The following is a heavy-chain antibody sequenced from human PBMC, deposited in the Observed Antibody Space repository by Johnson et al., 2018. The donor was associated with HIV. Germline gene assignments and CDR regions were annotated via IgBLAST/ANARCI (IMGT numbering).Heavy chain of an antibody. CDR3: ARKADAIDI. CDR2: IRYDGSNK. J-gene: IGHJ3*02. Sequence: QVRLVESGGGVVQPGRSLRLSCAASGFTFSSYGMHWVRQAPGKGLEWVAFIRYDGSNKYYADSVKGRFTISRDNSKNTLYLQMNSLRAGDTAVYYCARKADAIDIWGQGTMVTVSS. CDR1: GFTFSSYG. V-gene: IGHV3-33*01.